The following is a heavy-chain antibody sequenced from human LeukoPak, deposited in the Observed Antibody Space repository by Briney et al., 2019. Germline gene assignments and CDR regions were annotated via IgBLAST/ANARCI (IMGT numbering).Heavy chain of an antibody. D-gene: IGHD3-10*01. CDR1: GGTFSSYA. CDR2: INANNDQT. V-gene: IGHV1-18*01. Sequence: ASVKVSCKASGGTFSSYAISWVRQAPGQGLEWMGWINANNDQTHYGQNLQDRVTITTEPSTRTVYMNLRTLRADDTAMYYCARLNLIRGVRVIDYWGQGTLVTVSS. CDR3: ARLNLIRGVRVIDY. J-gene: IGHJ4*02.